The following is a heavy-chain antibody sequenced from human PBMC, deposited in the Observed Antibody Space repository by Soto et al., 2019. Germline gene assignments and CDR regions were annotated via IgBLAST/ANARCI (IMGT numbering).Heavy chain of an antibody. CDR1: GGSIDRSNYY. CDR2: TYYNGNA. J-gene: IGHJ4*02. D-gene: IGHD3-22*01. CDR3: ARHFVAVVIKGWGY. Sequence: QLQLQESGPGLVKPSETLSLTCTVSGGSIDRSNYYWDWIRQPPGKGLEWIGTTYYNGNAYYNPSLKSRVTMSVVTSKNQFSLKLISVTAADTAVYYCARHFVAVVIKGWGYWGQGTLVTVSS. V-gene: IGHV4-39*01.